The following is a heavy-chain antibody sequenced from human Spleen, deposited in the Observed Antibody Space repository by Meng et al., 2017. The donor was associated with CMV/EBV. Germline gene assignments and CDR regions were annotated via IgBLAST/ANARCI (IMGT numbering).Heavy chain of an antibody. CDR2: ISDSGGTI. CDR3: ARDQGQRLAIFDY. V-gene: IGHV3-11*01. Sequence: AASGFPVSDYSMSWIRQAPGKGLEWISYISDSGGTIYYADSVKGRFTISRDNAKNSLSLQVSSLRAEDTAMYYCARDQGQRLAIFDYWGQGTLVTVSS. CDR1: GFPVSDYS. J-gene: IGHJ4*02. D-gene: IGHD6-25*01.